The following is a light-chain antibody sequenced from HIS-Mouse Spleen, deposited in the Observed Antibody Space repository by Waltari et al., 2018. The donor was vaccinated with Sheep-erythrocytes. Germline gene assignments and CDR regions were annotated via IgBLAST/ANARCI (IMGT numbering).Light chain of an antibody. V-gene: IGLV2-8*01. Sequence: QSALTQPPSASGSPGQSVTISCTGTSRDGGGYNYVSCYQQHPRKAPKLMIYEVIKRPSGVPDRFSGSKSGNTASLTVSGLQAEDEADYYCSSYAGSNNWVFGGGTKLTVL. CDR3: SSYAGSNNWV. CDR1: SRDGGGYNY. J-gene: IGLJ3*02. CDR2: EVI.